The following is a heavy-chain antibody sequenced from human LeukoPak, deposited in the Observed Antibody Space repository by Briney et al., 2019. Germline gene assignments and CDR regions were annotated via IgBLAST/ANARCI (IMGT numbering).Heavy chain of an antibody. D-gene: IGHD6-6*01. CDR1: GFTFNSYG. Sequence: GGSLRLFCAASGFTFNSYGMHWVRQAPGKGLEWVAVIWYDGSNKYYADSVKGRFTISRDNSKNTLYLQMNSLRAEDTAVYYCAKGSEYSSSVFDYWGQGTLVTVSS. V-gene: IGHV3-33*06. CDR2: IWYDGSNK. J-gene: IGHJ4*02. CDR3: AKGSEYSSSVFDY.